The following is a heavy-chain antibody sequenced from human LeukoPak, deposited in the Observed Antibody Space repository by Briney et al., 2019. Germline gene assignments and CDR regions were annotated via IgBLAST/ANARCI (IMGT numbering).Heavy chain of an antibody. CDR2: ITSGYST. J-gene: IGHJ6*03. Sequence: GGSLRLSCAASGFTLRSYGMSWVRQAPGKGLEWVSAITSGYSTYYADSVKGRFTISRDNAKNSLYLQMNSLRAEDTAVYYCAKRTAGYGSGYYYMDVWGKGTTVTISS. CDR1: GFTLRSYG. CDR3: AKRTAGYGSGYYYMDV. D-gene: IGHD3-10*01. V-gene: IGHV3-23*01.